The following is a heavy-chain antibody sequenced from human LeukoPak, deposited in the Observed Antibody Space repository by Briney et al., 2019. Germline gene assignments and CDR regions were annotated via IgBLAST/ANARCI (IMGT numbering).Heavy chain of an antibody. V-gene: IGHV3-21*01. Sequence: GRSLRLSCAASGFTFSTYAMHWVRQAPGKGLEWVSSISSSSSYIYYADSVKGRFTISRDNAKNSLYLQMNSLRAEDTAVYYCAREGYSPRDGYNFNFDYWGQGTLVTVSS. J-gene: IGHJ4*02. D-gene: IGHD5-24*01. CDR2: ISSSSSYI. CDR1: GFTFSTYA. CDR3: AREGYSPRDGYNFNFDY.